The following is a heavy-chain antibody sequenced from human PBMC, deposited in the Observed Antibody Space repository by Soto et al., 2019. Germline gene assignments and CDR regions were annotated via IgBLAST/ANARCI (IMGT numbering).Heavy chain of an antibody. CDR1: GFTFSSYG. V-gene: IGHV3-30*18. Sequence: QVQLVESGGGVVQPGRSLRLSCAASGFTFSSYGMHWVRQAPGKGLEWVAVISYDGSNKYYADSVKGRFTICRDNSKNTLYLQMNSLRAEDTAVYYCAKDLLRPGRAYGMDVWGQGTTVTVSS. J-gene: IGHJ6*02. CDR2: ISYDGSNK. CDR3: AKDLLRPGRAYGMDV.